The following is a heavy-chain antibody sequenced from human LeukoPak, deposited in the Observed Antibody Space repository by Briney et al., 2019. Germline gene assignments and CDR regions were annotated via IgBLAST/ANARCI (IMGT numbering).Heavy chain of an antibody. D-gene: IGHD6-19*01. V-gene: IGHV5-51*01. CDR2: IYPGDSDT. CDR3: ARHAGPTYSSGWYELFSYHLFDR. CDR1: GFSFTSYW. J-gene: IGHJ5*02. Sequence: GESLQISRKGPGFSFTSYWIGWVRPMPGKGREWMGIIYPGDSDTRYSPSFQGQVTISADKSISTAYLQCSSLQASDTAMYYCARHAGPTYSSGWYELFSYHLFDRWGQGTLVSVCS.